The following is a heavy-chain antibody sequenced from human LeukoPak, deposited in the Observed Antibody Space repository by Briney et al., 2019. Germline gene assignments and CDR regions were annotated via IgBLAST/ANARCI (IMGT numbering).Heavy chain of an antibody. CDR3: ARGLRITMVRGVSFPDY. CDR1: GGSFSGYY. D-gene: IGHD3-10*01. J-gene: IGHJ4*02. Sequence: SETLSLTCAVYGGSFSGYYWSWIRQPPGKGLEWIGEINHSGSTNYNPSLKSRVTTSVDTSKNQFSLKLSSVTAADTAVYYCARGLRITMVRGVSFPDYWGQGTLVTVSS. CDR2: INHSGST. V-gene: IGHV4-34*01.